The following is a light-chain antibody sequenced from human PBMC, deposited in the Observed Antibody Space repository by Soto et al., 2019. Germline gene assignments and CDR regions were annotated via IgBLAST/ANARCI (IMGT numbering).Light chain of an antibody. V-gene: IGKV3-15*01. Sequence: EIVMTQSPATLSVSPGERATLSCRASQNVDTNYLAWYQQKPGQAPRIIIFGASSRATGVPARFSGSGSGTEFTLTINSLQSEDFAVYFCQQYDNLPLTFGPGTKVDIK. CDR1: QNVDTN. CDR3: QQYDNLPLT. J-gene: IGKJ3*01. CDR2: GAS.